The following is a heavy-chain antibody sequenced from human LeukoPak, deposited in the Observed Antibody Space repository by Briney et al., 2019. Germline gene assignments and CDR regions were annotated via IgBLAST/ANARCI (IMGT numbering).Heavy chain of an antibody. D-gene: IGHD3-16*01. CDR1: GGSISSGDYY. Sequence: SQTLSLTCTVSGGSISSGDYYWSWIRQPPGKGLEWIGSIYYSGSTYYNPSLKSRVTISVDTSKNQFSLKLSSVTAADTAVYYCARQRANLGRFDPWGQGTLVTVSS. J-gene: IGHJ5*02. CDR2: IYYSGST. V-gene: IGHV4-30-2*03. CDR3: ARQRANLGRFDP.